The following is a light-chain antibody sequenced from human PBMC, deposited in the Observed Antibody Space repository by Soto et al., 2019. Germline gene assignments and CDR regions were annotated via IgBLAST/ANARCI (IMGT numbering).Light chain of an antibody. CDR2: DAS. Sequence: EIVLTQSPATLSLSPGDRATLSCRASQSIGRYLAWYQQKVGQAPRLLIYDASNRATAIPARFSGSGSGTDFTLTLSSLEPEDFAVYFCQHRSNSPPTWTFGQGTKVEIK. CDR1: QSIGRY. CDR3: QHRSNSPPTWT. V-gene: IGKV3-11*01. J-gene: IGKJ1*01.